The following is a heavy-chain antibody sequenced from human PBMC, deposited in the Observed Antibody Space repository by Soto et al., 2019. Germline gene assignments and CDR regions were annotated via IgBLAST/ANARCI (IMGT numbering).Heavy chain of an antibody. Sequence: GESLKISCEGSGYSFTSYWIAWVRQMPGKGLEWMGIIYPGDSDTRYSPSFQGRVTISADKSISTAYLQWSSLKASDTAMYYCARQQGGPHQLIDDWGQGTLVTVSS. CDR3: ARQQGGPHQLIDD. CDR2: IYPGDSDT. CDR1: GYSFTSYW. D-gene: IGHD1-1*01. V-gene: IGHV5-51*01. J-gene: IGHJ4*02.